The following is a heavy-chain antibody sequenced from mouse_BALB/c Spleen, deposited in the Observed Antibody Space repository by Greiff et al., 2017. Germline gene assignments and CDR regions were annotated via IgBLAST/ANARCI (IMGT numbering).Heavy chain of an antibody. D-gene: IGHD2-4*01. J-gene: IGHJ3*01. Sequence: QVHVKQSGAELVRPGVSVKISCKGSGYTFTDYAMHWVKQSHAKSLEWIGVISTYYGDASYNQKFKGKATMTVDKSSSTAYMELARLTSEDSAIYYCARSGRITRGAWFAYWGQGTLVTVSA. V-gene: IGHV1S137*01. CDR1: GYTFTDYA. CDR3: ARSGRITRGAWFAY. CDR2: ISTYYGDA.